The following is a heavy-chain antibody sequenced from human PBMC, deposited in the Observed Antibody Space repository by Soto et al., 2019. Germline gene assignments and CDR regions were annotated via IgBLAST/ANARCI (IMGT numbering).Heavy chain of an antibody. J-gene: IGHJ5*02. CDR1: GLIFGNYM. CDR2: ISSSGSTI. CDR3: ARESPFDP. Sequence: GGSLRLSCAFSGLIFGNYMMTWVRQAPGKGLEWVSYISSSGSTIYYADSVKGRFTISRDNAKNSLYLQMNSLRAEDTAVYYCARESPFDPWGQGTLVTVSS. V-gene: IGHV3-48*04.